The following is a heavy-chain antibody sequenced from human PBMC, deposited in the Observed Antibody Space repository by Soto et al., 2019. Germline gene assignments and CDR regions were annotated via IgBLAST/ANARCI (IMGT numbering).Heavy chain of an antibody. CDR2: IIPIFGTA. CDR1: GGTFSRYA. J-gene: IGHJ6*02. Sequence: SVKVSCKASGGTFSRYAISWVRQAPGQGLEWMGGIIPIFGTANYAQKFQGRVTITADASTSTDYMEPSSLRSEDTAVYYCARKQQQRARHYYYGIDVGGQGTTVTVPS. D-gene: IGHD6-13*01. CDR3: ARKQQQRARHYYYGIDV. V-gene: IGHV1-69*13.